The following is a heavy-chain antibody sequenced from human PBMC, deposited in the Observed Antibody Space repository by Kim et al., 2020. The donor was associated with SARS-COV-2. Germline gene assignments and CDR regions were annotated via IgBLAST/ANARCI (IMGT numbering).Heavy chain of an antibody. D-gene: IGHD3-22*01. CDR2: IYYSGST. J-gene: IGHJ5*02. CDR3: ARHHVGIIMIVVVAARFDP. CDR1: GGSISSSSYY. Sequence: SETLSLTCTVSGGSISSSSYYWGWIRQPPGKGLEWIGSIYYSGSTYYNPSLKSRVTISVDTSKNQFSLKLSSVTAADTAVYYCARHHVGIIMIVVVAARFDPWGQAPLVTVSS. V-gene: IGHV4-39*01.